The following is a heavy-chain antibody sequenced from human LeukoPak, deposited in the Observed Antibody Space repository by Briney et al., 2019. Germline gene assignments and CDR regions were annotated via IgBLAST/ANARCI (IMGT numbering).Heavy chain of an antibody. CDR2: ISSSSYI. CDR1: GFTFSSYS. V-gene: IGHV3-21*01. CDR3: ARDPSTKGFDY. J-gene: IGHJ4*02. Sequence: PGGSLRLSCAASGFTFSSYSMNWVRQAPGKGLEWVSSISSSSYIYYADSVKGRFTISRDNAKNSLYLQMNSLRAEDTAVYYCARDPSTKGFDYCGQGTLVTVSS. D-gene: IGHD5/OR15-5a*01.